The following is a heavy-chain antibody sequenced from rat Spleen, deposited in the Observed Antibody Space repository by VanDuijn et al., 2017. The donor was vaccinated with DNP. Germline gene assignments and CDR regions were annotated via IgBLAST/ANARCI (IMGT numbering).Heavy chain of an antibody. Sequence: EVQLQESGPGLVKPSQSLSLTCSVTGYSITSNYWAWIRKFPGNKMEWMGYINYSGSTGYNPFLKSRISITRDTSKNQFFLQLNSVTTEDIATYYCARGLNYGGFSYSWYFDFWGPGTMVTVSS. J-gene: IGHJ1*01. CDR1: GYSITSNY. CDR3: ARGLNYGGFSYSWYFDF. CDR2: INYSGST. D-gene: IGHD1-11*01. V-gene: IGHV3-1*01.